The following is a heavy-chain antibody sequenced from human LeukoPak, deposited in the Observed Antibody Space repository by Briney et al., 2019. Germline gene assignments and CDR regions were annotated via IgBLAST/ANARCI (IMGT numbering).Heavy chain of an antibody. V-gene: IGHV3-30*18. CDR1: GFTFSSYG. J-gene: IGHJ4*02. CDR2: ISYDGSNK. CDR3: AKDFPVPAALGGFDY. Sequence: GRSLRPSCAASGFTFSSYGMHWVRQAPGKGLEWVAVISYDGSNKYYADSVKGRFTISRDNSKNTLYLQMNSLRAEDTAVYYCAKDFPVPAALGGFDYWGQGTLVTVSS. D-gene: IGHD2-2*01.